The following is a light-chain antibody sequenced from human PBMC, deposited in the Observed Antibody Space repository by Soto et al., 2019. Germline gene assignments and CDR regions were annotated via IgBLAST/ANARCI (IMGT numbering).Light chain of an antibody. V-gene: IGKV3-11*01. CDR2: DAS. Sequence: EIVLTQSPDTLSLSPGERATLSCRASQSVSSYLAWYQQKPGQAPRLLIYDASNRATGIPARFSGSGSRTDFTLTISSLAPEDFAVYYCQQRTNWPPLLTFGGGTKVEIK. CDR1: QSVSSY. CDR3: QQRTNWPPLLT. J-gene: IGKJ4*01.